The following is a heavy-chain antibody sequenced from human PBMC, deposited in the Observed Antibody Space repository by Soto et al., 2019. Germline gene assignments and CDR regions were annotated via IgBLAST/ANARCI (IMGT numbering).Heavy chain of an antibody. D-gene: IGHD2-15*01. CDR3: ARGTPHCSGGSCYYVYAFDI. CDR2: INSDGSTT. Sequence: GSLRLSCAASGFTFSTYWMHWVRQAPGKGLVWVSRINSDGSTTSYADSVKGRFTISRDNAKNTLYLQMNSLRAEDTAVYYCARGTPHCSGGSCYYVYAFDIWGQGTXVTVSS. J-gene: IGHJ3*02. CDR1: GFTFSTYW. V-gene: IGHV3-74*01.